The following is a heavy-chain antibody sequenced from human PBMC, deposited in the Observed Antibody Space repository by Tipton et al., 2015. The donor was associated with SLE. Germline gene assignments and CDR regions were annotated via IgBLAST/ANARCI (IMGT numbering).Heavy chain of an antibody. D-gene: IGHD5-18*01. Sequence: LRLSCAVYGGSFSGYYWSWIRQPPGKGLEWIGEINHSGSTNYNPSLKSRVTIPVDTSKNQFSLKLSSVTAADTAVYYCATVDTAMVGTGFDYWGQGTLVTVSS. V-gene: IGHV4-34*01. J-gene: IGHJ4*02. CDR1: GGSFSGYY. CDR3: ATVDTAMVGTGFDY. CDR2: INHSGST.